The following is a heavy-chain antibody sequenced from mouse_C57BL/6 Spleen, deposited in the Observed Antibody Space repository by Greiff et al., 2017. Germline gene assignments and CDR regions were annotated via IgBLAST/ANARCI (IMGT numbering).Heavy chain of an antibody. D-gene: IGHD1-2*01. CDR3: ARGLRPSRDY. CDR1: GYTFTSYW. J-gene: IGHJ4*01. CDR2: IGPNSGGT. Sequence: VQLQQPGAELVKPGASVKLSCTASGYTFTSYWMPWVNQTPGRGLEWIGRIGPNSGGTKYTEKFKSKATLTVDKPSSTAYMQLRSLTSEDSAVYYCARGLRPSRDYWGQGTSVTVSS. V-gene: IGHV1-72*01.